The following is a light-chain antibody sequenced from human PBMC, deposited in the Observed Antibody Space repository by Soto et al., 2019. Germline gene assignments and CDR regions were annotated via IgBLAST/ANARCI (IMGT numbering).Light chain of an antibody. CDR3: SSYTTSSTVI. CDR2: EVS. V-gene: IGLV2-14*01. CDR1: SSDVGGYNY. Sequence: QSALTQPASVSGSPGQSITISCTGTSSDVGGYNYVSWYQHYSGKAPILLIYEVSIRASGVSERFSASKSGNTASLTISGLQAEDESDFYCSSYTTSSTVIFGGGTKLTVL. J-gene: IGLJ2*01.